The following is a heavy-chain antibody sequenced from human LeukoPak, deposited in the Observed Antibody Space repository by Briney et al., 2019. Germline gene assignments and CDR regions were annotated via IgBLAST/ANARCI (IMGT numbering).Heavy chain of an antibody. Sequence: GGSLRLSCAASGFTFSSYWMSWVRQAPGKGLEWVANIKQDGSGKYYVDSVKGRFTISRDNAKNSLYLQMNSLRAEDTAVYYCARGRRNFWSGYYYWGQGTLVTVSS. D-gene: IGHD3-3*01. CDR1: GFTFSSYW. CDR2: IKQDGSGK. V-gene: IGHV3-7*01. J-gene: IGHJ4*02. CDR3: ARGRRNFWSGYYY.